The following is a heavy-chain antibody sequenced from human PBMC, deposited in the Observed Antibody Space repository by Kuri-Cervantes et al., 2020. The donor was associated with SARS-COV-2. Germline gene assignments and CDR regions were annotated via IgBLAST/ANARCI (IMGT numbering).Heavy chain of an antibody. Sequence: GGSLRLSCAASGFTFSSYAMSWVRQAPGKGLEWVSAISGSGGSTYYADSVKGRFTISRDNAKNSLYLQMNSLRAEDTAVYYCARRNDFWSGAYFDYWGQGTLVTVSS. CDR3: ARRNDFWSGAYFDY. J-gene: IGHJ4*02. CDR2: ISGSGGST. D-gene: IGHD3-3*01. V-gene: IGHV3-23*01. CDR1: GFTFSSYA.